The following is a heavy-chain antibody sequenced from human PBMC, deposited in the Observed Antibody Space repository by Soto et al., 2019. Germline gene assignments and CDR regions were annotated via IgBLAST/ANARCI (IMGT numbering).Heavy chain of an antibody. CDR1: GFTFGAYT. Sequence: EVQVVESGGAWVQPGRSLRLSCSTSGFTFGAYTMTWFRQAPGKGLEWVAFIRGEDYGGTTEYAASVKGRFTVSRDNSKGVSYWEMNNLKSDDTAVYYYTRVVAAAGCHWSRGTLVTVSS. J-gene: IGHJ4*02. CDR2: IRGEDYGGTT. CDR3: TRVVAAAGCH. V-gene: IGHV3-49*03. D-gene: IGHD6-13*01.